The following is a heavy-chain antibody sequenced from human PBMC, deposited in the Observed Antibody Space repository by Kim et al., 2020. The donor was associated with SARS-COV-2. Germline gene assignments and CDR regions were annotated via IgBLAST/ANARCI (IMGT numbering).Heavy chain of an antibody. V-gene: IGHV4-39*07. CDR3: ARGGAVAGRTIFDY. J-gene: IGHJ4*01. D-gene: IGHD6-19*01. CDR2: IYYSGST. Sequence: SETLSLTCTVSGGSISSSSYYWGWIRQPPGKGLEWIGSIYYSGSTYYNPSLKSRVTISVDTSKNQFSLKLSSATAADTAVYYCARGGAVAGRTIFDYWG. CDR1: GGSISSSSYY.